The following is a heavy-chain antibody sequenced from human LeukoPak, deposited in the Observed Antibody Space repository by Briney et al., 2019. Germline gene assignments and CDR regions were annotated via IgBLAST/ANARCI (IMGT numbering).Heavy chain of an antibody. D-gene: IGHD5-18*01. CDR3: ARGYSFGNFVYAFDI. J-gene: IGHJ3*02. CDR2: IWYDGNNQ. CDR1: GFSFSSSG. V-gene: IGHV3-33*01. Sequence: GGSLRLPCAASGFSFSSSGMHWVRQAPGKGLEWVAVIWYDGNNQYYADSVKGRFTISRDNSKNTLYLQMNSLRDEDTAVYYCARGYSFGNFVYAFDIWGQGTTVTVSS.